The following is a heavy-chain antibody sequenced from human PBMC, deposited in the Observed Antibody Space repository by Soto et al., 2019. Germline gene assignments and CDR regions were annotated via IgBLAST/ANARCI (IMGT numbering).Heavy chain of an antibody. CDR1: SDSSSNYN. Sequence: QVQLQESGPGLGKPSETLSLTCTASSDSSSNYNWSWIRQTPGKGQEWIAHNDQTGGISYNPSLGSRITLTISVDPSTKQVSLRLCSVTAADTAVYYCVRQGFGPLHGLVDVWGQGTTVTVSS. D-gene: IGHD3-10*01. CDR3: VRQGFGPLHGLVDV. V-gene: IGHV4-59*08. CDR2: NDQTGGI. J-gene: IGHJ6*02.